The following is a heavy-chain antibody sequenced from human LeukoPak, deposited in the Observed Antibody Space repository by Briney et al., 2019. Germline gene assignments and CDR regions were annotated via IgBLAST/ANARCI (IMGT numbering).Heavy chain of an antibody. CDR2: LYHSGST. Sequence: SETLSLTCTVSGYSISSGYYWGWIRQPPGKGLEWIGSLYHSGSTYYNPSLKSRVTISVDTSKNQFSLKLSSVTAADTAVYYRATYYYGSGSYYNDWYFDLWGRGTLVTVSS. J-gene: IGHJ2*01. CDR3: ATYYYGSGSYYNDWYFDL. D-gene: IGHD3-10*01. CDR1: GYSISSGYY. V-gene: IGHV4-38-2*02.